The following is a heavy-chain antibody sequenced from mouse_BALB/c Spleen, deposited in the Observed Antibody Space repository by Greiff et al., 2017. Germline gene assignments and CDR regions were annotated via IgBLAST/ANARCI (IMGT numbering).Heavy chain of an antibody. D-gene: IGHD1-1*01. Sequence: VQLKESGPGLVAPSQSLSITCTVSGFSLSRYSVHWVRQPPGKGLEWLGMIWGGGSTDYNSAFKSRLSISKDNSKSQVFLKMNSLQTDDTAMYYGDRTIITTVGATDYYAMDYWGQGTSVTVSS. CDR1: GFSLSRYS. V-gene: IGHV2-6-4*01. CDR2: IWGGGST. J-gene: IGHJ4*01. CDR3: DRTIITTVGATDYYAMDY.